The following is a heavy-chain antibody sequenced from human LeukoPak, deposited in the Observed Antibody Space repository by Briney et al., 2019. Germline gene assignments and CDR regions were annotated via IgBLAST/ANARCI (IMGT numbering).Heavy chain of an antibody. CDR3: AKDRRYSSD. D-gene: IGHD6-19*01. Sequence: GGSLRLSCAASGFTFSSYGMTWVRQAPGKGLEWVSGISGSGVTTHYADSVKGRFTISRGNSKNTLYLQMNSLRAEDTAVYYCAKDRRYSSDWGQGTLVTVSS. J-gene: IGHJ4*02. CDR2: ISGSGVTT. CDR1: GFTFSSYG. V-gene: IGHV3-23*01.